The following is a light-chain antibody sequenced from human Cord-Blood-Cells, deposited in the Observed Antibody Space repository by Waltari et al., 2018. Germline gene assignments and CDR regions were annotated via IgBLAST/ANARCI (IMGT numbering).Light chain of an antibody. Sequence: DIQMTQSPSSLSASVVDRVTITCQASQDISNYLNWYQQKPGKAPKLLNYDASNLETGVPSRFSGSGSGTDFTFTISSLQPEDIATYYCQQYDNLPYTFGQGTKLEIK. J-gene: IGKJ2*01. CDR2: DAS. CDR1: QDISNY. V-gene: IGKV1-33*01. CDR3: QQYDNLPYT.